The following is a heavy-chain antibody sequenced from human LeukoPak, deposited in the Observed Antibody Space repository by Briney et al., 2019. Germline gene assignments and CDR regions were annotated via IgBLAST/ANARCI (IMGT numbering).Heavy chain of an antibody. CDR1: GDSVSSNSAA. Sequence: SQTLSLTCAISGDSVSSNSAAWNWIRQSPSRGLEWLGRTYYRSKWYNDYAVSVKSRITINPDTSKNQFSLQLNSVTPEDTAVYYCARDRRGYIAAAGKGWFDPWGQGTLVTVSS. CDR3: ARDRRGYIAAAGKGWFDP. D-gene: IGHD6-13*01. J-gene: IGHJ5*02. CDR2: TYYRSKWYN. V-gene: IGHV6-1*01.